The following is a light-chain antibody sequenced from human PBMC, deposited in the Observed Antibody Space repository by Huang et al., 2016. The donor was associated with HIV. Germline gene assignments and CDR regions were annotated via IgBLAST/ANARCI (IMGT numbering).Light chain of an antibody. V-gene: IGKV1-NL1*01. J-gene: IGKJ1*01. CDR2: AAS. CDR1: QGISNS. CDR3: QQYYGTPT. Sequence: DIQMTQSPSSLSASVGDRVTITCRASQGISNSLAWYQQKPGRAPKFLLYAASQLESGVPARFSGSGSGTDYTLTISSLQPEDFATYYCQQYYGTPTFGQGTKVEI.